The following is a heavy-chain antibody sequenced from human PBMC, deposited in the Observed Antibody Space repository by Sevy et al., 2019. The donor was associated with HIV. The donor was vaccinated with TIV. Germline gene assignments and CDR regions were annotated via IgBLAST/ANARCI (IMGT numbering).Heavy chain of an antibody. D-gene: IGHD3-22*01. CDR3: ARSTYYYDSSGQEYYFDY. V-gene: IGHV4-30-4*01. Sequence: SETLSLTCTVSGGSISSGDYYWSWIRQPPGKGLEWIGYIYYSGSTYYNPSHKSRVTISVDTSKNQFSLKLSSVTAADTAVYYCARSTYYYDSSGQEYYFDYWGQGTLVTVSS. CDR1: GGSISSGDYY. J-gene: IGHJ4*02. CDR2: IYYSGST.